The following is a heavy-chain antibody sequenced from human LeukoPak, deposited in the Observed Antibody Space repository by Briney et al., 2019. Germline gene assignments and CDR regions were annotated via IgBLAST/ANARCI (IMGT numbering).Heavy chain of an antibody. CDR3: TSRGVAAGTRRSSCYLDY. Sequence: ASVQVSCKASGYTFTSYAMHWVRHAPRQRLEWKGWINAGNGNTKYSQKFQGRVTITRDTSASTAYMELSSLRSEDTAVYYCTSRGVAAGTRRSSCYLDYWGQGTLVTVSS. D-gene: IGHD6-13*01. CDR2: INAGNGNT. V-gene: IGHV1-3*01. CDR1: GYTFTSYA. J-gene: IGHJ4*02.